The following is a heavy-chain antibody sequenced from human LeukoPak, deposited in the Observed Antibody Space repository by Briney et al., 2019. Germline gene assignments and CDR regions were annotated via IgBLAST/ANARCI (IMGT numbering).Heavy chain of an antibody. CDR3: ARSELYYFDY. J-gene: IGHJ4*02. D-gene: IGHD1-14*01. Sequence: SETLSLTCTVSGDSISSYYWTWIRQPPGKGLEWIGYIYYSGSTNYNPSLKSRVTISVDTSKNQFSLKLSSVTAAGTAVYYCARSELYYFDYWGQGTLVTVSS. V-gene: IGHV4-59*01. CDR1: GDSISSYY. CDR2: IYYSGST.